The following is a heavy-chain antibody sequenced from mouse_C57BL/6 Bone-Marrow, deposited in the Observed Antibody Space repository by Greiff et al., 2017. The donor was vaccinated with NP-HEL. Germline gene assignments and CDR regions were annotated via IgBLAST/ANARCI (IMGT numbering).Heavy chain of an antibody. J-gene: IGHJ3*01. V-gene: IGHV14-4*01. CDR1: GFNIKDDY. D-gene: IGHD1-1*01. CDR3: TTLPHYYGSRYWFAY. CDR2: IDPENGDT. Sequence: EVQLQQSGAELVRPGASVKLSCTASGFNIKDDYMHWVKQRPEQGLEWIGWIDPENGDTEYASKFQGKATITADTSSNTAYLQLSSLTSEDTAVYYCTTLPHYYGSRYWFAYWGQGTLVTVSA.